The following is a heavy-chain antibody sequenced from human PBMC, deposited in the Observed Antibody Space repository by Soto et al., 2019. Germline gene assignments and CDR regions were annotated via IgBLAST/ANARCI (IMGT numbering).Heavy chain of an antibody. V-gene: IGHV3-23*01. CDR3: AKDLSIFGVDPSRYYYYGMDV. CDR1: GFTFSSYA. Sequence: GGSLRLSCAASGFTFSSYAMIWVRQAPGKGLEWVSAISGSGGSTYYADSVKGRFTISRDNSKNTLYLQMNSLRAEDTAVYYCAKDLSIFGVDPSRYYYYGMDVRGQGTTVTVSS. J-gene: IGHJ6*02. CDR2: ISGSGGST. D-gene: IGHD3-3*01.